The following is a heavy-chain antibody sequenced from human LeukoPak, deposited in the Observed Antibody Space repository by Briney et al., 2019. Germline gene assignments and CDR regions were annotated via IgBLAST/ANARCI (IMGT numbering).Heavy chain of an antibody. CDR2: IYYSGST. CDR1: GGSFSGYY. Sequence: SETLSLTCAVYGGSFSGYYWSWIRQHPGKGLEWIGYIYYSGSTYYNPSLKSRVTISVDTSKNQFPLKLSSVTAADTAVYYCARVSGTAMAYYFDYWGQGTLVTVSS. CDR3: ARVSGTAMAYYFDY. D-gene: IGHD5-18*01. V-gene: IGHV4-31*11. J-gene: IGHJ4*02.